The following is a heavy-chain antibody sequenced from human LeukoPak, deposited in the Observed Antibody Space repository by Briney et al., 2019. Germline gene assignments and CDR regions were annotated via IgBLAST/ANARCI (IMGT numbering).Heavy chain of an antibody. CDR1: GFTFSGSA. V-gene: IGHV3-73*01. D-gene: IGHD6-19*01. CDR2: IRSKANSYAT. CDR3: TRYSSGWYYFDY. Sequence: GGSLRLSCAASGFTFSGSAMHWVRQASGKGLEWVGSIRSKANSYATAYAASVKGRFTISRDDSKNTAYLQMNSLKAEDTAVYYCTRYSSGWYYFDYWGQGNLVTVSS. J-gene: IGHJ4*02.